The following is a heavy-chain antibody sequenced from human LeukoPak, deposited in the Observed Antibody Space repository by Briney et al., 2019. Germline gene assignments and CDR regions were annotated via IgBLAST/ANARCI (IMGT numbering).Heavy chain of an antibody. CDR2: INPNSGGT. CDR1: GYTFTGYY. D-gene: IGHD2-2*01. V-gene: IGHV1-2*02. CDR3: ARTYCSSTSCQTYDS. Sequence: ASLKVSCKACGYTFTGYYMQWVRQAPGQGLEWMGWINPNSGGTNYAQKFQGRVTMTRDTSISTAYMELSRLRSDDTAVYYCARTYCSSTSCQTYDSWGQGTLVTVSS. J-gene: IGHJ4*02.